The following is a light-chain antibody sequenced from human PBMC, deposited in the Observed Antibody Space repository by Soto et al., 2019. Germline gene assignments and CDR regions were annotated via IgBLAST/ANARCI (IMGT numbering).Light chain of an antibody. Sequence: QSVLTQPASVSGSPGQSITISCTGTSSDVGGYNYVSWHQQHPGKAPKLMIYDVSNRPSGVSNRFSGSKSGNTASLTISGLQAEDEADYYCSSYTSSSTSLFGTGTKVTVL. CDR2: DVS. CDR3: SSYTSSSTSL. J-gene: IGLJ1*01. CDR1: SSDVGGYNY. V-gene: IGLV2-14*01.